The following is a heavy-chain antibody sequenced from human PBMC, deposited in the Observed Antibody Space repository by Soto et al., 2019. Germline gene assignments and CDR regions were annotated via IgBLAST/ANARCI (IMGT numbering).Heavy chain of an antibody. D-gene: IGHD3-16*01. Sequence: EVQLVESGGGLGKPGGSLRLSCAASGFTFNTYDMNWVRQAPGKGLEWVSSITASSAYIYYEDSVKGRFNISRDNAKNSRFLEMNSLTAEDTAVYCCVKSATARLVTPTWFDTWGQGTLVNVSS. CDR3: VKSATARLVTPTWFDT. J-gene: IGHJ5*02. V-gene: IGHV3-21*01. CDR2: ITASSAYI. CDR1: GFTFNTYD.